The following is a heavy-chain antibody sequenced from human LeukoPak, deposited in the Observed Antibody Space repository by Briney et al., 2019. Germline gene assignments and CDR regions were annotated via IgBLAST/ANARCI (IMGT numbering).Heavy chain of an antibody. CDR2: ISHSGTT. CDR1: GGSISSYS. J-gene: IGHJ6*03. Sequence: PSETLSLTCTVSGGSISSYSWNWIRQSPGKGLEWVGYISHSGTTSYNPSLKSRVTISVDTSKNQFSLKLSSVTAADTAVYYCARHVSAYSSGLPYYMDVWGKGTTVTVSS. V-gene: IGHV4-59*08. CDR3: ARHVSAYSSGLPYYMDV. D-gene: IGHD6-19*01.